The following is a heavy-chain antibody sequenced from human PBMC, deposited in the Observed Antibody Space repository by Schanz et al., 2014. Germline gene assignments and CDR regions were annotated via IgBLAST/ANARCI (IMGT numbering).Heavy chain of an antibody. CDR3: AKDAPYPFDL. V-gene: IGHV3-23*04. CDR1: GFSFGTYA. Sequence: EVQLVESGGGLVQPGGSLRLSCAASGFSFGTYAMSWVRQAPGKGLEWVSSFNDGGVNKYYADSVKGRFTISRDNSKNTLYLQMNSLRAEDTAIYYCAKDAPYPFDLWGRGTLITVSS. CDR2: FNDGGVNK. J-gene: IGHJ2*01.